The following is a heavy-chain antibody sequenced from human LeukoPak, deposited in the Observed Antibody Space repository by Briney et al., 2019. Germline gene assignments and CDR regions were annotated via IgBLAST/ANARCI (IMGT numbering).Heavy chain of an antibody. D-gene: IGHD3-22*01. J-gene: IGHJ6*02. CDR2: IYYSGST. Sequence: PSETLSLTCTVSGGSISSSSYYWGWIRQPPGKGLEWIGSIYYSGSTYYNPSLKSRVTISVDTSKNQFSLKLSSVTAADTAVYYCAGRYYYDSSGYYHYYYGMDVWGQGTTVTVSS. CDR1: GGSISSSSYY. V-gene: IGHV4-39*01. CDR3: AGRYYYDSSGYYHYYYGMDV.